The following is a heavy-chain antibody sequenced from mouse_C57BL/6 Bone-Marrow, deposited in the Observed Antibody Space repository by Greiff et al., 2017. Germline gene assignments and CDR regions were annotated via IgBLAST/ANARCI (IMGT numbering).Heavy chain of an antibody. D-gene: IGHD2-12*01. CDR3: GRLRGYCDD. CDR2: IYPRSGNT. Sequence: VMLVESGAELARPGASVKLSCKASGYTFTSYGISWVKQRTGQGLEWIGEIYPRSGNTYYNEKFKGKATLTADKSSSTAYMKLRRLTSEDAAVYFCGRLRGYCDDWGTGTTVTVSS. V-gene: IGHV1-81*01. CDR1: GYTFTSYG. J-gene: IGHJ1*03.